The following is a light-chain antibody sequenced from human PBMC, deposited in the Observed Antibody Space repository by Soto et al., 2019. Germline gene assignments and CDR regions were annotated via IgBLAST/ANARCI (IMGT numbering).Light chain of an antibody. CDR3: LQRSNLPLT. Sequence: ESVWTQSPAPLSLSPGERSTLSCRARQSVSNYFAWYQQKPGQAPRLLIYDASNRAPGVPARFSGSGSGTAFALTISSLAPEDFAVYYCLQRSNLPLTFGGGTMVEIK. CDR2: DAS. J-gene: IGKJ4*01. V-gene: IGKV3-11*01. CDR1: QSVSNY.